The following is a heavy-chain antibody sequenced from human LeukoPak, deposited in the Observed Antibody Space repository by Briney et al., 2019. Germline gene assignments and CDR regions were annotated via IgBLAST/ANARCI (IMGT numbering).Heavy chain of an antibody. CDR3: ARLSTAALSSPDY. D-gene: IGHD2-2*01. J-gene: IGHJ4*02. Sequence: PSETLSLTCTASGDSISSHYWSWIRQPPGKGLEWIGYIYYSGSTNYNPSLKSRVTMSVDTSKNQFSLKLRSVTAADTAVYSCARLSTAALSSPDYWGQGTLVTVSS. V-gene: IGHV4-59*11. CDR2: IYYSGST. CDR1: GDSISSHY.